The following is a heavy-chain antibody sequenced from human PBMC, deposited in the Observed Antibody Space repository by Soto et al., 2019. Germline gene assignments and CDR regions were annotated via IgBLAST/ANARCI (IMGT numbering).Heavy chain of an antibody. CDR3: AGPSPPNYDFWSGMGGYYYYYGMDV. Sequence: PSETLSLTCAVSGGSISSGGYSWSWIRQPPGKGLEWIGYMYHSGSTYYNPSLKSRVTISIDRSKNQFSLKLSSVTAADTAVYYCAGPSPPNYDFWSGMGGYYYYYGMDVWGQGTTVTVSS. CDR2: MYHSGST. CDR1: GGSISSGGYS. D-gene: IGHD3-3*01. V-gene: IGHV4-30-2*01. J-gene: IGHJ6*02.